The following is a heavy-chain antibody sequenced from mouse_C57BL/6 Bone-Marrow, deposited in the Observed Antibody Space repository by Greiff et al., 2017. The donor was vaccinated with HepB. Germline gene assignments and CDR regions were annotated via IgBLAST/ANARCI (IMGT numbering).Heavy chain of an antibody. D-gene: IGHD1-1*01. CDR1: GYAFTNYL. Sequence: QVQLQQSGAELVRPGTSVKVSCKASGYAFTNYLIERVKQRPGQGLEWIGVINPGSGGTNYNEKFKGKATLTADKSSSTAYMQLSSLTSEDSAIYNCARRDYVISYYFNYRGKGTTHTISS. CDR2: INPGSGGT. V-gene: IGHV1-54*01. CDR3: ARRDYVISYYFNY. J-gene: IGHJ2*01.